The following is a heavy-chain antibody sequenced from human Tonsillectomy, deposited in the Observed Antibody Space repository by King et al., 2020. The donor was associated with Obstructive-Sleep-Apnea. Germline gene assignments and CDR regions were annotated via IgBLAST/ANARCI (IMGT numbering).Heavy chain of an antibody. J-gene: IGHJ6*02. CDR1: GFSLGSSGGC. V-gene: IGHV2-70*11. CDR2: IDWDDDE. Sequence: VTLKESGPALVKPTQTLTLTCTFSGFSLGSSGGCVSWIRQSSGKALEWLARIDWDDDEHYSTSLKTRLTISKDTSKNQVVLTMTNMDPVDTATYYCARKIRTNGLDVWGQGTTVTVTS. D-gene: IGHD2-2*01. CDR3: ARKIRTNGLDV.